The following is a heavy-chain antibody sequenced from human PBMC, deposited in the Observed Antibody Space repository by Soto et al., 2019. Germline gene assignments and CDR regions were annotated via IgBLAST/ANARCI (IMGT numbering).Heavy chain of an antibody. D-gene: IGHD2-2*01. V-gene: IGHV1-69*06. CDR2: IIPIFGTA. CDR3: AGFGVVVPAAIYNFDY. J-gene: IGHJ4*02. CDR1: GGTFSSCA. Sequence: SVKVSCKASGGTFSSCAISWVRQAPGQGLEWMGGIIPIFGTANYAQKFQGRVTITADKSTSTAYMELSSLRSEDTAVYYCAGFGVVVPAAIYNFDYWGQGTLVTVSS.